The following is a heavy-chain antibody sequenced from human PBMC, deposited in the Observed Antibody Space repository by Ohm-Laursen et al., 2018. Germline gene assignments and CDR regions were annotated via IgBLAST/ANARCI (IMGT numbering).Heavy chain of an antibody. Sequence: SLRLSCSACGWTFADYAMHGVRQAPGKGREWVDGMSWNSGSIGNADSVKGRFTITRDNAKNSLYLQLSSLGPEVTSVYCCPKGLSVGTGHGNWFDPWGQGTLVSVSS. D-gene: IGHD2-21*02. J-gene: IGHJ5*02. CDR1: GWTFADYA. CDR3: PKGLSVGTGHGNWFDP. V-gene: IGHV3-9*01. CDR2: MSWNSGSI.